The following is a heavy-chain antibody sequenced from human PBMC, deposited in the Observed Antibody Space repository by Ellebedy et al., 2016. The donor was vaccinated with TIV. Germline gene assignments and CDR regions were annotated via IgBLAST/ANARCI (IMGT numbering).Heavy chain of an antibody. CDR1: GFTFSSYG. D-gene: IGHD1-1*01. CDR3: ARDYGNWNHYFDY. V-gene: IGHV3-33*01. J-gene: IGHJ4*02. Sequence: GESLKISCAASGFTFSSYGMHWVRQAPGKGLEWVAVIWYDGSNKYYADSVKGRFTISRDNSKNTLYLQMNSLRAEDTAVYYCARDYGNWNHYFDYWGQGTLVTVSS. CDR2: IWYDGSNK.